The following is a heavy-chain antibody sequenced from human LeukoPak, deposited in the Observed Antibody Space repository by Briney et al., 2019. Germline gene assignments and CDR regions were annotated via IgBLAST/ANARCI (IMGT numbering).Heavy chain of an antibody. J-gene: IGHJ4*02. V-gene: IGHV3-23*01. CDR3: AKGANSDTRYYFDY. Sequence: GGSLRISCAASGFTFGSYAMSWVRQASGKGLEWVSSISASGGTIYYADSVKGRFTISRDNSRNTLFLQMKSLRVEHTAIYYCAKGANSDTRYYFDYWGQGSLVTVSS. D-gene: IGHD1-26*01. CDR2: ISASGGTI. CDR1: GFTFGSYA.